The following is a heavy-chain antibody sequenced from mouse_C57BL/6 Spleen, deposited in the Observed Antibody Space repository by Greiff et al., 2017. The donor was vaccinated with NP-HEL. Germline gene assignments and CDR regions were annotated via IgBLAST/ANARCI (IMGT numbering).Heavy chain of an antibody. V-gene: IGHV5-4*01. CDR2: ISDGGSYT. Sequence: DVMLVESGGGLVKPGGSLKLSCAASGFTFSSYAMSWVRQTPEKRLEWVATISDGGSYTYYPDNVKGRFTISRDNAKNNLYLQMSHLKSEDTAMYYCARDQGTTVVAPYAMDYWGQRTSVTVSS. CDR1: GFTFSSYA. D-gene: IGHD1-1*01. CDR3: ARDQGTTVVAPYAMDY. J-gene: IGHJ4*01.